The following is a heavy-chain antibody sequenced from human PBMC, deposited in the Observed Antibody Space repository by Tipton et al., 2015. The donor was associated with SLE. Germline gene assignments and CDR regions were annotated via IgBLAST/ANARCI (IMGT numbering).Heavy chain of an antibody. Sequence: TLSLTCNVSGDTVNNENFYWSRIRQSPGKKLEWIASTSNSGSAKYKPSLRSRVTISLDTSRNQFSLKLSSVTAADTAVYYCAGTRGYGSNWFDPCGQGTLVTVSS. J-gene: IGHJ5*02. CDR3: AGTRGYGSNWFDP. D-gene: IGHD5-18*01. CDR2: TSNSGSA. CDR1: GDTVNNENFY. V-gene: IGHV4-61*01.